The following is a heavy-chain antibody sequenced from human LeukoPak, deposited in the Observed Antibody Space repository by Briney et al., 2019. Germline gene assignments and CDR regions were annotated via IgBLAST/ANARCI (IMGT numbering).Heavy chain of an antibody. Sequence: SETLSPSRTVSRGSPSTYYRSWIRQPARKGLEWIGRIHTSGNTDYNPSLKRRVSMSVGTSEHQFSLKLGAVTAADTAVYYFAREGSMTARPFVSIDYWGQGTLGTISS. CDR3: AREGSMTARPFVSIDY. D-gene: IGHD6-6*01. J-gene: IGHJ4*02. CDR1: RGSPSTYY. CDR2: IHTSGNT. V-gene: IGHV4-4*07.